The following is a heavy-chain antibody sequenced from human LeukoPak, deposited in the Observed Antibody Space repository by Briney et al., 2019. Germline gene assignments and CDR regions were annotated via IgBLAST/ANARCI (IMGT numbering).Heavy chain of an antibody. J-gene: IGHJ5*02. CDR2: INSDGSST. V-gene: IGHV3-74*01. D-gene: IGHD3-3*01. CDR1: GFTFSSYW. Sequence: GGSLRLSCAASGFTFSSYWMHWVRQAPGKGLVWVSRINSDGSSTSYADSVKGRFTISRDNAKNTLYLQMNSLRAEDTAVYYCAREGGITIFGVAPNWFDPRGQGTLVTVSS. CDR3: AREGGITIFGVAPNWFDP.